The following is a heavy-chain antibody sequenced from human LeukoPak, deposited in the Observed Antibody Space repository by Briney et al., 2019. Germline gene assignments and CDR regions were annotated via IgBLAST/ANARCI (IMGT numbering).Heavy chain of an antibody. J-gene: IGHJ5*02. Sequence: RASVKVSCMASGYTFTGYYMHWVRQAPGQGLEWMGWINPNSGGTNYAQTFQGSVTMTRDTSISTAYMELSRLRSDDTAVYYCARDLLQYQLLFWFDPWGQGTLVTVSS. D-gene: IGHD2-2*01. V-gene: IGHV1-2*02. CDR1: GYTFTGYY. CDR3: ARDLLQYQLLFWFDP. CDR2: INPNSGGT.